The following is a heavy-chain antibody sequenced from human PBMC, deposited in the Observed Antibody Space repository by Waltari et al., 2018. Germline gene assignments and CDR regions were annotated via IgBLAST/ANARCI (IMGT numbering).Heavy chain of an antibody. V-gene: IGHV1-69*05. CDR2: IIPIFGTA. D-gene: IGHD6-13*01. CDR1: GGTFSSYA. CDR3: ARGHSYLAAAGMRDY. J-gene: IGHJ4*02. Sequence: QVQLVQSGAEVKKPGSSVKVSCKASGGTFSSYAISWVRQAPGQGLEWMGGIIPIFGTANYAQKFQGRVTMTRNTSISTAYMELSSLRSEDTAVYYCARGHSYLAAAGMRDYWGQGTLVTVSS.